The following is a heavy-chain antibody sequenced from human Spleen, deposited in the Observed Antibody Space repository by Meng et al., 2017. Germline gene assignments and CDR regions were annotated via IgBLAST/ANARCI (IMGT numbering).Heavy chain of an antibody. V-gene: IGHV1-2*06. D-gene: IGHD6-25*01. J-gene: IGHJ4*02. Sequence: VQLVDHGAEVKKPWAHVKVSCNASVYNLPYHLTHLVRRTPGQGLEWMGRINPKSGDTHYAQKFQARVTMTGDTSISTAYMELSGLRSDDTAMYYCARDEDISAAGKLFGDYWGQGTLVTVSS. CDR3: ARDEDISAAGKLFGDY. CDR2: INPKSGDT. CDR1: VYNLPYHL.